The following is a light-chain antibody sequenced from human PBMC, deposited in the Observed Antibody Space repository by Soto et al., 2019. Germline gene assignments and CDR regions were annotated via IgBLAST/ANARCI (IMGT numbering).Light chain of an antibody. CDR3: QQSYSTLGIT. J-gene: IGKJ5*01. V-gene: IGKV1-39*01. CDR1: QSISSY. Sequence: DIQMTQSPSSLSASVGDRVTITCRASQSISSYLNWYQQKPGKAPKLLIYAASSLQSGVPSRFSGSGSGTDFTLTISSLQPEDFATYYCQQSYSTLGITFGQGTQREIK. CDR2: AAS.